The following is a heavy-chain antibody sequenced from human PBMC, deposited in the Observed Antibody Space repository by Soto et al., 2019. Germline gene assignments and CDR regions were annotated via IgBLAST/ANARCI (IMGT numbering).Heavy chain of an antibody. CDR2: IYYSGST. Sequence: QVQLQESGPGLVKPSQTLSLTCTVSGGSISSGGYSWTWIRQHPGKGLEWIGYIYYSGSTYYKPSLKSRLTISVAPSKTHLSLKLSSVTAADTAVSYFAGASAWHPGAFDIWGQGTTVTFSS. D-gene: IGHD5-12*01. V-gene: IGHV4-31*03. CDR3: AGASAWHPGAFDI. CDR1: GGSISSGGYS. J-gene: IGHJ3*02.